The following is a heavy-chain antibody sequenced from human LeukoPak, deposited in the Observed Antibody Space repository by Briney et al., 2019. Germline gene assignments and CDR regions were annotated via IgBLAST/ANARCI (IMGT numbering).Heavy chain of an antibody. CDR1: GGSFSGYY. D-gene: IGHD5-18*01. J-gene: IGHJ6*02. Sequence: SETLSPTCAVYGGSFSGYYWSWIRQPPGKGLEWIGEINHSGSTNYNPSLKSRVTISVDTSKNQFSLKLSSVTAADTAVYYCARGLEGYSYGRDYGMDVWGQGTTVTVSS. CDR2: INHSGST. V-gene: IGHV4-34*01. CDR3: ARGLEGYSYGRDYGMDV.